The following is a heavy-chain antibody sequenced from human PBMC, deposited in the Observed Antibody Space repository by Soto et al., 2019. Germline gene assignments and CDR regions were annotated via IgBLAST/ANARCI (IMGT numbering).Heavy chain of an antibody. CDR1: GFTFSSYA. CDR3: AKDRGSSWLYYYYYGMDV. D-gene: IGHD6-13*01. CDR2: ISGSGGST. V-gene: IGHV3-23*01. Sequence: PGGSLRLSCAASGFTFSSYAMSWVRQAPGKGLEWVSAISGSGGSTYYADSVKGRFTISRDNSKNTLYLQMNSLRAEDTAVYYCAKDRGSSWLYYYYYGMDVWGQGTTVTVSS. J-gene: IGHJ6*02.